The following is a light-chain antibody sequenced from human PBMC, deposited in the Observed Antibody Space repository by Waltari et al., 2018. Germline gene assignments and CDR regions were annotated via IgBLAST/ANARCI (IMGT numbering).Light chain of an antibody. V-gene: IGKV3-20*01. CDR2: GAT. CDR1: QSVTSSY. CDR3: QQYGGSPPYT. J-gene: IGKJ2*01. Sequence: EIVLTQSPGTLSLSPGERATLSCRASQSVTSSYLAWYQQKPGQAPRLPIYGATSRATGIPDRFSGSGSGTDFTLIISRLEPEDFAVYYCQQYGGSPPYTFGQGTKLEIK.